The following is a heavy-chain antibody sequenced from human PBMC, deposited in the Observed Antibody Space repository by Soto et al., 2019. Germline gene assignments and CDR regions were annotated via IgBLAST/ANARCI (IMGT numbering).Heavy chain of an antibody. CDR3: ARDQRSPKLDSYYDFWSGYYSSGYWFDP. D-gene: IGHD3-3*01. CDR2: VSPNGNDK. J-gene: IGHJ5*02. CDR1: GFTFSGRS. V-gene: IGHV3-64*04. Sequence: PGGSLRLSCSASGFTFSGRSMHWVRQAPGKGLEYVSGVSPNGNDKYYTDSVKGRFTISRDNSKNTLYLQMNSLRAEDTAVYYCARDQRSPKLDSYYDFWSGYYSSGYWFDPWGQGTLVTVSS.